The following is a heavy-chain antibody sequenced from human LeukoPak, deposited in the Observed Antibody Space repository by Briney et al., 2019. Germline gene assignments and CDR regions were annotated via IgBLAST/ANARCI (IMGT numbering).Heavy chain of an antibody. CDR1: GFTFSTYA. Sequence: PGGSLRLSCSASGFTFSTYAMHWVRQAPGKGLEFVSSISTNGDSTHCADSVKGRFTISRDNSKNTLYLQMSSLRPEDTAVYYCVKDAYCSGGGCYLDFWGQGTLVTVSS. CDR2: ISTNGDST. J-gene: IGHJ4*02. CDR3: VKDAYCSGGGCYLDF. D-gene: IGHD2-15*01. V-gene: IGHV3-64D*09.